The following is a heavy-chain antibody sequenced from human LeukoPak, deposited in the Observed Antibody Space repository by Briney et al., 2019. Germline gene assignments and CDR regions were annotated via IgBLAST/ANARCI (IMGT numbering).Heavy chain of an antibody. CDR3: ARRNPDAFDI. CDR1: GYTFTNYW. J-gene: IGHJ3*02. Sequence: GESLKISCKGSGYTFTNYWIGWVRQMPGKGLEWVGLIYPGDSNIRYSPSLQGQVTISADKSISTAYLQWSSLKASDTAMYYCARRNPDAFDIWGQATMVTVSS. V-gene: IGHV5-51*01. CDR2: IYPGDSNI.